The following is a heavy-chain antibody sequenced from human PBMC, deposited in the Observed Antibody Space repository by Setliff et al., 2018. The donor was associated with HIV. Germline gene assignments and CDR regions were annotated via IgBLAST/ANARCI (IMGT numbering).Heavy chain of an antibody. D-gene: IGHD2-21*02. V-gene: IGHV4-4*09. CDR2: IYTSGST. Sequence: SETLSLTCTVSGGSISSYYWSWIRQPPGKGLEWIGYIYTSGSTNYNPPLKSRVTISVDTSKNQFSLKLSSVTAADTAVYYCARAVVTAVKFDYWGQGTLVTVSS. CDR3: ARAVVTAVKFDY. CDR1: GGSISSYY. J-gene: IGHJ4*02.